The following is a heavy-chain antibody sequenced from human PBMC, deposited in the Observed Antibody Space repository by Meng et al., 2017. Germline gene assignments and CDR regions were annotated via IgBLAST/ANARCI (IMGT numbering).Heavy chain of an antibody. Sequence: ASVKVSCKASGYTFTSYDINWVRQATGQGLEWMGWMNPNSGNTGYAQKFQGRVTMTRNTSISTAYMELSSLRSEDTAVYYCARGLSQLWFGELSRTEWRYFSAGTDYWGQGTLVTVSS. J-gene: IGHJ4*02. CDR1: GYTFTSYD. CDR3: ARGLSQLWFGELSRTEWRYFSAGTDY. V-gene: IGHV1-8*01. D-gene: IGHD3-10*01. CDR2: MNPNSGNT.